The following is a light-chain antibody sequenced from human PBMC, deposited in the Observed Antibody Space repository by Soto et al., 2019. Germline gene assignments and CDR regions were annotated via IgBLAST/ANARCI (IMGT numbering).Light chain of an antibody. J-gene: IGKJ1*01. CDR1: QSISSY. V-gene: IGKV1-39*01. CDR2: AAS. Sequence: DIQMTQSPSSLSASVGDRVTITCRASQSISSYLNWYQQKPGKAPKLLIYAASSLQSGVPSRFSGSGSGTDFTLTISSLQPEDFATYYCQQSYSTPRTFDQGTKWIS. CDR3: QQSYSTPRT.